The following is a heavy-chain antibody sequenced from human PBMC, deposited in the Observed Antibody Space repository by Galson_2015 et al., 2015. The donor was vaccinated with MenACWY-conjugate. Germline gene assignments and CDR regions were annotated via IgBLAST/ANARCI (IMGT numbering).Heavy chain of an antibody. CDR3: ARDGHSSTWNQFNWFDP. J-gene: IGHJ5*02. D-gene: IGHD6-13*01. V-gene: IGHV1-69*13. CDR2: IIPIFGAA. Sequence: SVKVSCKASGGTFSSYGISWVRQAPGQGLEWMGAIIPIFGAANYAQRFQGRVTMTADESTTTAYMELSSLRSEDTAVYYCARDGHSSTWNQFNWFDPWGQGTLVPVSS. CDR1: GGTFSSYG.